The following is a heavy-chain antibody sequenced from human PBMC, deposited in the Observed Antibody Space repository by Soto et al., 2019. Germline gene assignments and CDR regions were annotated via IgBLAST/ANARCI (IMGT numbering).Heavy chain of an antibody. CDR3: ARGPVLRFCYDY. D-gene: IGHD3-3*01. V-gene: IGHV4-34*01. CDR1: GGSFSGYY. CDR2: INHSGST. J-gene: IGHJ4*02. Sequence: SETLSLTCAVYGGSFSGYYWSWIRQPPGRGLEWIGEINHSGSTNYNPSLKSRVTISVDTSKNQFSLKLSSVTAADTAVYYCARGPVLRFCYDYWGQGTLVTVSS.